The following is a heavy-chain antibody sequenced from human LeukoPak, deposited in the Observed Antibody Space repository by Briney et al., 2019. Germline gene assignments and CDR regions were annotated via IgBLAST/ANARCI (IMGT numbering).Heavy chain of an antibody. Sequence: SVKVSCKASGGTFSSYAISWVRRAPGQGLEWMGRIIPILGIANYAQKFQGRVTITADKSTSTAYMELSSLRSEDTAVYYCARTSGCSSTSCYLDYWGQGTLVTVSS. CDR3: ARTSGCSSTSCYLDY. V-gene: IGHV1-69*04. CDR1: GGTFSSYA. CDR2: IIPILGIA. D-gene: IGHD2-2*01. J-gene: IGHJ4*02.